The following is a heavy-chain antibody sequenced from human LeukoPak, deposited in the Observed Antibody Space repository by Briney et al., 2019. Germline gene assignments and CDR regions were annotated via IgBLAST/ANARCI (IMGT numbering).Heavy chain of an antibody. CDR3: VTRITSTGDY. Sequence: PGGSLRLSCEASRFTFNNVWMNWLRQAPGKGLEWIGRIKTKTDGGTTEYAAPAKGRFTISRDDSKNTVYLQMNSLKTEDTALYYCVTRITSTGDYWGQGTLVTVSS. CDR2: IKTKTDGGTT. V-gene: IGHV3-15*01. D-gene: IGHD3-16*01. CDR1: RFTFNNVW. J-gene: IGHJ4*02.